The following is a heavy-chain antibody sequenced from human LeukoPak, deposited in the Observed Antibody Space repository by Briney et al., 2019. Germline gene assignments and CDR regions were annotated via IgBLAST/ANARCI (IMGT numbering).Heavy chain of an antibody. V-gene: IGHV6-1*01. J-gene: IGHJ5*02. CDR2: TYYRSKWYN. CDR3: ARRLTQYDCFDP. Sequence: SQTLSLTCAISGESVSSNGAAWNWIRQSPSRGLEWLGRTYYRSKWYNDYAVSVRGRITVNPDTSKNQFSLHLNSVTPEDMAVYYCARRLTQYDCFDPWGQGILVTVSS. D-gene: IGHD2-2*01. CDR1: GESVSSNGAA.